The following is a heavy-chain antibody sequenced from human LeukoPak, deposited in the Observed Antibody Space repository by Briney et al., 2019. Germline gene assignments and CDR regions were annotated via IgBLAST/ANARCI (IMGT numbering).Heavy chain of an antibody. CDR3: ARASGYYDSGGYYYNFDY. Sequence: GESLRLSCAASGFSFNNYGMHWVRQAPGKGLEWVAFIRYDGTNKYYADSVKGRFTISRDNSKNTLYLQMNSLRAEDTAVYYCARASGYYDSGGYYYNFDYWGQGTLVTVFS. CDR2: IRYDGTNK. V-gene: IGHV3-30*02. J-gene: IGHJ4*02. CDR1: GFSFNNYG. D-gene: IGHD3-22*01.